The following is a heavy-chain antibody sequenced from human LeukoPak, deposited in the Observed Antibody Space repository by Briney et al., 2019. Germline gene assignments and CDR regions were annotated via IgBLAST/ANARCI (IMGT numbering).Heavy chain of an antibody. J-gene: IGHJ4*02. D-gene: IGHD6-19*01. V-gene: IGHV3-23*01. CDR3: AKARLSTGWAYNDF. CDR1: GFTFTNYA. Sequence: GGSLRLSCAASGFTFTNYAMSWVRQAPGKGLEWASAIVGGGASTFYADSVKGRFTISRDNSKNTVFLQMNSLRAEDTAVYYCAKARLSTGWAYNDFWGPGTLVTVSS. CDR2: IVGGGAST.